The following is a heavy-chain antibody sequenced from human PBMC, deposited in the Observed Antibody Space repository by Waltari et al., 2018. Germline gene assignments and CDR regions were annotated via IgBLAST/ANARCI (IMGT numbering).Heavy chain of an antibody. Sequence: QVQLQQWGAGLLKPSETLSLTCAVYGGSFTGYYWGWVRQPPGKGLEWIGESDHRGITNYNPSLKSRVTVSADASNNQFSLHLSSVTAADTAIYFCSRRNYKDDTTGYLDHWGQGTQVTVSS. CDR3: SRRNYKDDTTGYLDH. CDR2: SDHRGIT. CDR1: GGSFTGYY. D-gene: IGHD3-9*01. J-gene: IGHJ5*02. V-gene: IGHV4-34*07.